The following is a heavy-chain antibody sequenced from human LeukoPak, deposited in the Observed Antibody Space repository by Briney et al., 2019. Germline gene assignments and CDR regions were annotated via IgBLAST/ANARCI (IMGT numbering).Heavy chain of an antibody. Sequence: SETLSLTCTVFGGSISSGDYYWSWIRQPPGKGLEWIGYIYYSGSTYYNPSLKSRVTISVDTSKNQFSLKLSSVTAADTAVYFCVRTRLSDHIVPAAERADDACEMWGEGTMVTVSS. V-gene: IGHV4-30-4*01. D-gene: IGHD2-2*01. J-gene: IGHJ3*02. CDR2: IYYSGST. CDR1: GGSISSGDYY. CDR3: VRTRLSDHIVPAAERADDACEM.